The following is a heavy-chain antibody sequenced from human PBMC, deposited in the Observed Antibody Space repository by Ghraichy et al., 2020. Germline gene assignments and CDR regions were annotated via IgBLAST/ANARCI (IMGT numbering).Heavy chain of an antibody. CDR2: IYYSGST. D-gene: IGHD5-24*01. CDR1: GGSISSYY. Sequence: SETLSLTCTVSGGSISSYYWSWIRQPPGKGLEWIGYIYYSGSTNYNPSLKSRVTISVDTSKNQFSLKLSSVTAADTAVYYCARDSLEMATIGAYWGAFDIWGQGTMVTVSS. J-gene: IGHJ3*02. V-gene: IGHV4-59*01. CDR3: ARDSLEMATIGAYWGAFDI.